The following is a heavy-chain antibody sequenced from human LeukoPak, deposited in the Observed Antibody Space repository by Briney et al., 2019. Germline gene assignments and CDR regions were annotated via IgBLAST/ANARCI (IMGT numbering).Heavy chain of an antibody. CDR1: GGSFSSYY. CDR2: IYYSGST. V-gene: IGHV4-59*01. Sequence: SETLSLTCAVYGGSFSSYYWSWIRQPPGKGLEWIGYIYYSGSTNYNPSLKSRVTISVDTSKNQFSLKLSSVTAADTAVYYCARQDSSGYYQIDYWGQGTLVTVSS. CDR3: ARQDSSGYYQIDY. J-gene: IGHJ4*02. D-gene: IGHD3-22*01.